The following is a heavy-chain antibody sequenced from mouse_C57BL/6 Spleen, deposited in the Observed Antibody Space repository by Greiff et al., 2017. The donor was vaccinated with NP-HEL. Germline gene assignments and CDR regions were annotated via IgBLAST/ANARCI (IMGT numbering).Heavy chain of an antibody. CDR2: ISYSGST. CDR1: GYSITSGYD. CDR3: ARGMDYSNYGWFAY. D-gene: IGHD2-5*01. V-gene: IGHV3-1*01. Sequence: EVQLQQSGPGMVKPSQSLSLTCTVTGYSITSGYDWHWIRHFPGNKLEWMGYISYSGSTNYNPSLKSRISITHDTSKNHFFLKLNSVTTEDTATYYCARGMDYSNYGWFAYWGQGTLVTVSA. J-gene: IGHJ3*01.